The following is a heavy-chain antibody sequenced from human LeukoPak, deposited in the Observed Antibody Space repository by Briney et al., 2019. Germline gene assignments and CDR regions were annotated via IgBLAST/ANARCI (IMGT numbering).Heavy chain of an antibody. D-gene: IGHD2-15*01. V-gene: IGHV1-46*01. Sequence: ASVKVSCKASGYTFTSYYMHWERQAPGQGLEWMGIINPSGGSTSYAQKFQGRVTMTRDTSTSTVYMELSSLRSEDTAVYYCARDLLDCSGGSCYRIVAFDIWGQGTMVTVSS. CDR3: ARDLLDCSGGSCYRIVAFDI. CDR1: GYTFTSYY. CDR2: INPSGGST. J-gene: IGHJ3*02.